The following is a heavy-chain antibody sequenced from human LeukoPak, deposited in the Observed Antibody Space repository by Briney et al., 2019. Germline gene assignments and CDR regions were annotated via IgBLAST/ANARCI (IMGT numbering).Heavy chain of an antibody. D-gene: IGHD6-19*01. CDR1: GFTFSSYG. CDR3: AKLGIIAVAGSRYFDL. V-gene: IGHV3-30*18. Sequence: GRSLRLSCAASGFTFSSYGMHWVRQAPGKGLEWVAVISYDGSNKYYADSVKGRFTISRDNSKSTLYLQMNSLRAEDTAVYYCAKLGIIAVAGSRYFDLWGRGTLVTVSS. CDR2: ISYDGSNK. J-gene: IGHJ2*01.